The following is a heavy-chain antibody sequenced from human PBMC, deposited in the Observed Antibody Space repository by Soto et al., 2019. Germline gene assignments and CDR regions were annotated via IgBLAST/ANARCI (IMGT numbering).Heavy chain of an antibody. Sequence: QVQLVESGGGVVQSGKSLRLSCAASGFTFNTYVMHWVRQAPGTGLEWLAFVSGAGGSKYYADSVTGRFTISRDNSQNTLHLQMNSLGPEDTAVYYCARGGGYSGYDPLDYWGQGTLVTVSS. J-gene: IGHJ4*02. CDR2: VSGAGGSK. CDR1: GFTFNTYV. CDR3: ARGGGYSGYDPLDY. D-gene: IGHD5-12*01. V-gene: IGHV3-30-3*01.